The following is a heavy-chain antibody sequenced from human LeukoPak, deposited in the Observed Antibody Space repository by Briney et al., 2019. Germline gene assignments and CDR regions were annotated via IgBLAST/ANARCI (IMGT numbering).Heavy chain of an antibody. CDR3: AKGSGYYYYYFDY. D-gene: IGHD3-22*01. CDR1: GNSVSSNSAA. J-gene: IGHJ4*02. CDR2: TYYGSKWYS. V-gene: IGHV6-1*01. Sequence: SQTLSLTCVISGNSVSSNSAAWNWIRQSPSRGLEWLGRTYYGSKWYSYSAVSVKSRIIINPDTSKNQFSLQLNSVTPEDTAVYYCAKGSGYYYYYFDYWGQGTLVTVPS.